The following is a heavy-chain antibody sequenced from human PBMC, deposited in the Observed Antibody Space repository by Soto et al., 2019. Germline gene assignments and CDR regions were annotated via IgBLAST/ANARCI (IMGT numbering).Heavy chain of an antibody. J-gene: IGHJ5*02. CDR1: GFTFSDYF. V-gene: IGHV3-11*01. CDR3: ARDDRTYDH. CDR2: ISSRGDTT. Sequence: QVQLVESGGGLVKPGGSLRLSCAASGFTFSDYFMTWIRQAPGKGLEWVSYISSRGDTTYYADSVQGRFTMSRDRAKNSVYLQMNSLRAEDTAVYYCARDDRTYDHWGQGTLVTVSS.